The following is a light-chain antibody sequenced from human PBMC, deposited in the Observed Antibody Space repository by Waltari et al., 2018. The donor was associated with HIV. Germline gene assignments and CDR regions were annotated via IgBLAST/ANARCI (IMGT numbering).Light chain of an antibody. J-gene: IGLJ3*02. CDR1: STNVGSYSL. CDR2: DDS. CDR3: CSYGGDDTFV. Sequence: QSALTQPASVSGSLGQSITISCTGASTNVGSYSLVFWYQNRPGQVPTLIIYDDSKRPLGISSRFSCFKYDNTASLTISGLQSEDEADYYCCSYGGDDTFVFGGGTKVTAL. V-gene: IGLV2-23*01.